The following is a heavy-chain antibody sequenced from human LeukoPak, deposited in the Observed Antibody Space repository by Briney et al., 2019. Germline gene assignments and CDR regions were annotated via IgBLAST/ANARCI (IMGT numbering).Heavy chain of an antibody. Sequence: GGSLRLSCAASGFIFSYYDMHWLRQAPGKGLEWVAVIWFDGSNKFYADSVQGRFTTSRDNSKSTLYPQMNSLRAEDTAVYYLATSAGALIDCWGQGTLVIVSS. CDR1: GFIFSYYD. CDR2: IWFDGSNK. D-gene: IGHD6-19*01. V-gene: IGHV3-33*01. J-gene: IGHJ4*02. CDR3: ATSAGALIDC.